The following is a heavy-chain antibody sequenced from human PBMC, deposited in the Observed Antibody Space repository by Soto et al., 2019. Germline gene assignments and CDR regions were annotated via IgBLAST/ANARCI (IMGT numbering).Heavy chain of an antibody. CDR2: ISGSGGST. Sequence: EVQLLESGGGLVQPGGSLRLSCAASGFTFSSYAMSWVRQAPGKGLEWVSAISGSGGSTYYADSVKGRFTISRDNSKNTLYLQMNSLRAEDTAVYYCAKGCDFWSGYPWAFDIWGQGTMVTVSS. CDR1: GFTFSSYA. D-gene: IGHD3-3*01. J-gene: IGHJ3*02. V-gene: IGHV3-23*01. CDR3: AKGCDFWSGYPWAFDI.